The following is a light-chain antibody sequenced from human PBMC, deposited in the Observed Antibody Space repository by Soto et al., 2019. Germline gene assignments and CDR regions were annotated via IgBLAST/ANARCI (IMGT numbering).Light chain of an antibody. J-gene: IGKJ1*01. CDR1: QGVGRY. CDR3: QHYKNYPWT. CDR2: GAS. V-gene: IGKV1-8*01. Sequence: AIRMTQSPSSLSASAGDRVAIACRASQGVGRYLAWYQQKPGQAPKLLIYGASTLQSGVPSRFSGGGSGTDFTLTISCLQSDDFATYYCQHYKNYPWTFGQGTKVEIK.